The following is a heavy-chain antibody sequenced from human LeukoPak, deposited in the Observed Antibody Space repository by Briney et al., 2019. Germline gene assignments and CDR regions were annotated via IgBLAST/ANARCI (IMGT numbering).Heavy chain of an antibody. Sequence: SETLSLTCTVSGGSISNYYWSWIRQPPGKGLEWIGYIYYIGSTNYNPSLKSRVTISVDTSKNQFSLKLSSVTAADTAVYYCARTKYYYDSSGYPPPFDYWVQGTLVTVSS. CDR3: ARTKYYYDSSGYPPPFDY. CDR1: GGSISNYY. V-gene: IGHV4-59*01. CDR2: IYYIGST. D-gene: IGHD3-22*01. J-gene: IGHJ4*02.